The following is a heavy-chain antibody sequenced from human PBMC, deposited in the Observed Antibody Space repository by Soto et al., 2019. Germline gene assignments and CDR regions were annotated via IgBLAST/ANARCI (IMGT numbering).Heavy chain of an antibody. V-gene: IGHV4-34*01. J-gene: IGHJ4*02. CDR1: GGSFSGYY. CDR3: ARHGLSGSYFEY. Sequence: SETLSLTCAVYGGSFSGYYWSWIRQPPGKGLEWIGEINHSGSTNYNPSLKSRVTISVDTSKNQFSLKLSSVTAADTAVYYCARHGLSGSYFEYWGQGALVTVS. D-gene: IGHD1-26*01. CDR2: INHSGST.